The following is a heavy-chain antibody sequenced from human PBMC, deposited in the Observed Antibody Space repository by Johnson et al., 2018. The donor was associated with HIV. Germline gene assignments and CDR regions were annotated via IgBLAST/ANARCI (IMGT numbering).Heavy chain of an antibody. CDR2: INSDGSST. V-gene: IGHV3-74*02. CDR1: GFTVSSYW. D-gene: IGHD5-24*01. Sequence: EVQLVESGGGLVQPGGSLRLSCAASGFTVSSYWMHWVRQAPGKGLVWVSRINSDGSSTSYADSVKGRFTISRENAKNSLYLQMNSLRAEDTAVYYCARGIDGSAQNSDAFDNWGQGTMVTVSS. CDR3: ARGIDGSAQNSDAFDN. J-gene: IGHJ3*02.